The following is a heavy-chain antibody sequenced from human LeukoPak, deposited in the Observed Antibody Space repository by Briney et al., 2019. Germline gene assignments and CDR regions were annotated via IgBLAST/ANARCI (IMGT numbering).Heavy chain of an antibody. CDR1: GFTFSSYS. J-gene: IGHJ3*02. Sequence: PGGSLRLSCAASGFTFSSYSMHWVRQARGKGLVWVSRISTDGFSTIYADSVKGRFTISRDNAKNTLYLQMSSLRAEDTAVYYCAKLTVGMLRSDTPDDAFDIWGQGTMVTVSS. V-gene: IGHV3-74*01. D-gene: IGHD2-8*01. CDR2: ISTDGFST. CDR3: AKLTVGMLRSDTPDDAFDI.